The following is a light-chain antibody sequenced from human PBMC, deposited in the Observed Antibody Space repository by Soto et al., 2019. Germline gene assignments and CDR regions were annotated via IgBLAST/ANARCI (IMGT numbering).Light chain of an antibody. CDR1: QRVSSIY. J-gene: IGKJ4*01. CDR2: GAS. Sequence: ENVLTQSPGTLSLSPGERATLSCRASQRVSSIYLAWYQQKPGQAPRLLIYGASSRATGIPDRFSGSGSGTDFTLTISRLEPEDFAVYYCQQYGSSPFGFGGGTKVQIK. V-gene: IGKV3-20*01. CDR3: QQYGSSPFG.